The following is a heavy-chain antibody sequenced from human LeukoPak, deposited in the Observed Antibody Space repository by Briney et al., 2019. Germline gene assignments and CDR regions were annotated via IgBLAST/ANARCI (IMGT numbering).Heavy chain of an antibody. Sequence: PGGSLRLSCAVSGITLSNYGMSWVRQAPGKGLEWVAGISDGGGSTKYADSVKGRFTISRDNPKNTLSLQMSSLRAEDTAVYFCAKRGVVIRVFLVGFHKQAYYFDSWGQRALVTVSS. J-gene: IGHJ4*02. D-gene: IGHD3-10*01. CDR3: AKRGVVIRVFLVGFHKQAYYFDS. CDR1: GITLSNYG. V-gene: IGHV3-23*01. CDR2: ISDGGGST.